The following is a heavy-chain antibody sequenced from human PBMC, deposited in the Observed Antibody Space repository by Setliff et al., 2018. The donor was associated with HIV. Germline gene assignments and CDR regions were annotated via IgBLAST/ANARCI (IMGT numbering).Heavy chain of an antibody. CDR1: GFDFSGTA. Sequence: GGSLRLSCLASGFDFSGTAMAWVRQAPGKGLEWVSGCGSDGRTHDRDSVKGRFTISRDNSKNTLYLQMNSLRAEDTAVYYCAKDGGAAAVGNYFDYWGQGTLVTVSS. D-gene: IGHD6-13*01. CDR3: AKDGGAAAVGNYFDY. CDR2: CGSDGRT. J-gene: IGHJ4*02. V-gene: IGHV3-23*01.